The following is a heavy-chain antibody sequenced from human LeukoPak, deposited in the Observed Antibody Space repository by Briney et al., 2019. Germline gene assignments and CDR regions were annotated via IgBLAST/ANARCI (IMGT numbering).Heavy chain of an antibody. CDR1: GGSVSSTNYY. Sequence: PSETLSLTCTASGGSVSSTNYYWGWIRQPPGKGLEWIASIYYSGRTYNNPSLKSRVTMSLDTSKNQFSLRLSSVTAADTAVYYCARRGGCTNGVCYTGVGAFDIWGQGTMVTVSS. V-gene: IGHV4-39*01. CDR3: ARRGGCTNGVCYTGVGAFDI. J-gene: IGHJ3*02. CDR2: IYYSGRT. D-gene: IGHD2-8*01.